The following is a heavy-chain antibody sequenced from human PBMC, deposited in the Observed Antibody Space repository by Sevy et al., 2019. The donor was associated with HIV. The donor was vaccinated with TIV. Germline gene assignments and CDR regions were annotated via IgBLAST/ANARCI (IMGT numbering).Heavy chain of an antibody. V-gene: IGHV3-30*09. CDR1: GFNFSTYA. Sequence: GGSLRLSCSASGFNFSTYAMHWVRQTPGKGLEWVAVISADVSRKYYAASVRGRFDMSRDNSKNTLSLQMSSLRGEDTAVYYCARDAMGEAALPDYWGQGTLVTVSS. CDR3: ARDAMGEAALPDY. J-gene: IGHJ4*02. CDR2: ISADVSRK. D-gene: IGHD2-21*01.